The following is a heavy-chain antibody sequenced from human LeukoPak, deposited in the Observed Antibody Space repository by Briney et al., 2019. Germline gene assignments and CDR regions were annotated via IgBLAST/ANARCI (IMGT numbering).Heavy chain of an antibody. V-gene: IGHV5-51*01. CDR2: IYPGDSDT. D-gene: IGHD5-18*01. CDR1: GFSFTNYW. J-gene: IGHJ6*03. Sequence: GESLKISCKGSGFSFTNYWIARVRQMPGKGLEWMGIIYPGDSDTRYSPSFLGQVTISADKSISTAYLQWSSLKASDTAMYYCARRAYTYGRYYMDVWGKGTTVTVSS. CDR3: ARRAYTYGRYYMDV.